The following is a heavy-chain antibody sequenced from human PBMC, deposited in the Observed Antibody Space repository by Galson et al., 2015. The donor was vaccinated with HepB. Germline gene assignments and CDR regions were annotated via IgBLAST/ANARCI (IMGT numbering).Heavy chain of an antibody. Sequence: SVKVSCKASGGTFSSYAISWVRQAPGQGLEWMGGIIPIFGTANYAQKFQGRVTITADGSTSTAYMELSSLRSEDTAVYYCARSGYCSSTSCFSDDAFDIWGQGTMVTVSS. CDR1: GGTFSSYA. CDR3: ARSGYCSSTSCFSDDAFDI. D-gene: IGHD2-2*01. J-gene: IGHJ3*02. CDR2: IIPIFGTA. V-gene: IGHV1-69*13.